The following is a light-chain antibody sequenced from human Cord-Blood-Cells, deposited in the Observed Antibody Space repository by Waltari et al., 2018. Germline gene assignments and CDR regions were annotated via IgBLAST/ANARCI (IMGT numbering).Light chain of an antibody. V-gene: IGKV3-20*01. CDR1: QSVSSSY. J-gene: IGKJ1*01. CDR2: GAS. CDR3: QQYGSSPEWT. Sequence: EIVLTQSPRPLSFAPGDRATLSCRASQSVSSSYLAWYQQNPGQAPRLLIYGASSRATGIPDRFSGSGSGTDFTLTISRLEPEDFAVYYCQQYGSSPEWTFGQGTKVEIK.